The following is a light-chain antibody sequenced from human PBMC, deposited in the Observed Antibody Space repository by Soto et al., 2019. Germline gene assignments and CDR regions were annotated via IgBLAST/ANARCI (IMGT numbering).Light chain of an antibody. Sequence: DIQMTQSPSSLSASVGDRVTITCRASQSISSYLNWYQQKPGKAPKLLIYAASSLQSGVPSRFSRSGSGTEFTLTISSLQPEDFATYYCQQSYSTHITFGQGTRLEIK. CDR3: QQSYSTHIT. CDR2: AAS. J-gene: IGKJ5*01. V-gene: IGKV1-39*01. CDR1: QSISSY.